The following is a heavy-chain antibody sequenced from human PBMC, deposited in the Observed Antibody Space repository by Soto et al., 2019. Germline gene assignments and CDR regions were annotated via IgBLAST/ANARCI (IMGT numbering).Heavy chain of an antibody. V-gene: IGHV4-31*03. Sequence: QVQLQESGPGLGKPSQTLSLTCTVSGGSISSGASYWSWIRQHPGKGLEWIGYIYYSGSTYYNPSLKSRVTISVDTSKNQFSLKLSSVTAADTAVYYCAIYDSSGSQGFQHWGQGTLVTVSS. CDR2: IYYSGST. J-gene: IGHJ1*01. D-gene: IGHD3-22*01. CDR1: GGSISSGASY. CDR3: AIYDSSGSQGFQH.